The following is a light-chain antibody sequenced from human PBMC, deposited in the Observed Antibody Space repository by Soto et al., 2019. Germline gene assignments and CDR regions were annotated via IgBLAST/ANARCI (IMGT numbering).Light chain of an antibody. CDR3: SSYSSTSTLV. CDR1: STDVGGYNY. V-gene: IGLV2-14*01. Sequence: QSALTQPASVSGSPGQSITISCPGTSTDVGGYNYVSWYQQHPDKAPKLMIYEVTNRPSGVSYRFSASKSGNTASLTISGLQAEDEADYYCSSYSSTSTLVFGGGTKLTVL. J-gene: IGLJ2*01. CDR2: EVT.